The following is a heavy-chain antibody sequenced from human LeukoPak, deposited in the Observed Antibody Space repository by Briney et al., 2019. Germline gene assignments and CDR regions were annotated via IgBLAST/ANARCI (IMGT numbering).Heavy chain of an antibody. J-gene: IGHJ4*02. CDR3: ARENKGTLHDSTAAFHY. Sequence: SETLSLTCTVSIGSIGNDYWSWLRQSPGKGLEWIAYGHHSESPNYNPSLKSRVTISVDRSNNRFFLQLSPVTAADTGVYYCARENKGTLHDSTAAFHYWGQGTLVTVSS. V-gene: IGHV4-59*01. CDR1: IGSIGNDY. CDR2: GHHSESP. D-gene: IGHD1-7*01.